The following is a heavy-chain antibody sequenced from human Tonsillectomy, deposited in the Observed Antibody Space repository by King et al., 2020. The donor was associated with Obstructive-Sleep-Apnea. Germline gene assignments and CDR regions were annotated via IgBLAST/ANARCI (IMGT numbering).Heavy chain of an antibody. CDR1: GFTFADYA. CDR2: IRSEVYSGTT. D-gene: IGHD2-21*01. CDR3: GRDVRDVVHRRKRYFYYGMDV. J-gene: IGHJ6*02. Sequence: VQLVESGGGLVQPGRSLRLSCTTSGFTFADYAMSWFRQAPGKGLEWVGFIRSEVYSGTTQYAASVKVIFTISSDDSKSIVYLQMNSLKIEDTAKYYCGRDVRDVVHRRKRYFYYGMDVWGQGTTVIVSS. V-gene: IGHV3-49*03.